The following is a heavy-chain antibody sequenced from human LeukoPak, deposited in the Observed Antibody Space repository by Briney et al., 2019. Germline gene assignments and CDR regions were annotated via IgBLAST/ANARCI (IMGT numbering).Heavy chain of an antibody. CDR3: ASPYYYDSSGYYGY. CDR1: GGSISSSSYY. D-gene: IGHD3-22*01. CDR2: IYYSGST. J-gene: IGHJ4*02. Sequence: SETLSLTCTVSGGSISSSSYYWGWIRQPPGKGLEWIGSIYYSGSTYYNPSLKSRVTISVDTSKNQFSLKLSSVTAADTAVYCCASPYYYDSSGYYGYWGQGTLVTVSS. V-gene: IGHV4-39*01.